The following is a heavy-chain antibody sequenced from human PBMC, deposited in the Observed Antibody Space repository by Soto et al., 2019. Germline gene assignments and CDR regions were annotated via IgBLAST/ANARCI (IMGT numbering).Heavy chain of an antibody. V-gene: IGHV4-4*07. CDR1: GGSISSYY. D-gene: IGHD2-15*01. CDR2: IYTSGST. CDR3: ARAGGCSGGSCYSYNWFDP. J-gene: IGHJ5*02. Sequence: PSETLSLTCTVSGGSISSYYWSWIRQPAGKGLEWIGRIYTSGSTNYNPSLKSRVTMSVDTSKNQFSLKLSSVTAADTAVYYCARAGGCSGGSCYSYNWFDPWGQGTLVTVSS.